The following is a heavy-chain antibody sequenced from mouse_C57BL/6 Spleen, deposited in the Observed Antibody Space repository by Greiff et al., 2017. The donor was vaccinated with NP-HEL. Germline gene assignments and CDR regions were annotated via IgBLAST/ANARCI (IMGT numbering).Heavy chain of an antibody. Sequence: EVQGVESGGGLVKPGGSLKLSCAASGFTFSSYAMSWVRQTPEKRLEWVATISDGGSYTYYPDNVKGRFTISRDNAKNNLYLQMSHLKSEDTAMYYCAREDYGGSSAWFAYWGQGTLVTVSA. J-gene: IGHJ3*01. D-gene: IGHD1-1*01. CDR3: AREDYGGSSAWFAY. CDR1: GFTFSSYA. V-gene: IGHV5-4*01. CDR2: ISDGGSYT.